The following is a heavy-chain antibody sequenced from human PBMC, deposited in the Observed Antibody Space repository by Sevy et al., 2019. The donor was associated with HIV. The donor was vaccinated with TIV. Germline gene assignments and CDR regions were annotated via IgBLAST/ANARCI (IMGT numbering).Heavy chain of an antibody. D-gene: IGHD2-2*02. CDR1: GFTFSGYN. V-gene: IGHV3-21*01. Sequence: GESLKISCAASGFTFSGYNMHWVRQAPGKGLEWVSSISTSSTYIYQADSVKGRFTISRDNAQNSVFLQMNSLRAEDTALYYCARGSCIGSSCHTGYHGMDVWGQRTTVTVSS. J-gene: IGHJ6*02. CDR3: ARGSCIGSSCHTGYHGMDV. CDR2: ISTSSTYI.